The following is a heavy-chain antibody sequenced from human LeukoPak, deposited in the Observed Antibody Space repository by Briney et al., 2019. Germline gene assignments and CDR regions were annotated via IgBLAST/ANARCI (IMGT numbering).Heavy chain of an antibody. CDR3: AREGDSSGPSVGLDY. V-gene: IGHV3-48*02. CDR2: ISSSSSTI. J-gene: IGHJ4*02. Sequence: GGSLRLSCAASGFTFSSYSMNWVRQAPGKGLEWVSYISSSSSTIYHADSVKGRFTISRDDAKNTLDLQMNSLRDEDTAVYYCAREGDSSGPSVGLDYWGQGTLVTVSS. CDR1: GFTFSSYS. D-gene: IGHD3-22*01.